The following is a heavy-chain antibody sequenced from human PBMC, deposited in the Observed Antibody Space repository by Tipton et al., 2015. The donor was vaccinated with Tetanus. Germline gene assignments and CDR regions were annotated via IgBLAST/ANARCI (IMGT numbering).Heavy chain of an antibody. D-gene: IGHD3-16*01. V-gene: IGHV4-59*01. CDR2: VFYSGST. Sequence: TLSLTCTLSGGSISSYYWSWVRQPPGKGLEWLGYVFYSGSTDLNPSLKSRVTISVDPSNNLFSLKLTSVTTADTAVYYCARSGGRRYAFDIWGQGTMVTVSS. CDR1: GGSISSYY. CDR3: ARSGGRRYAFDI. J-gene: IGHJ3*02.